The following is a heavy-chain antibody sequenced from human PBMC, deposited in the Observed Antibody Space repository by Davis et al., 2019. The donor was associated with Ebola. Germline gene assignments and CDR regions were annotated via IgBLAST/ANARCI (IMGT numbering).Heavy chain of an antibody. J-gene: IGHJ4*02. CDR3: ARDRQRWLQNYYFDY. CDR1: GFTFSSYW. D-gene: IGHD5-24*01. CDR2: IKQDGSEK. V-gene: IGHV3-7*01. Sequence: PGGSLRLSCAASGFTFSSYWMSWVRQAPGKGLEWVANIKQDGSEKYYVDSVKGRFTISRDNAKNSLYLQMGSLRAEDMAVYYCARDRQRWLQNYYFDYWGQGTLVTVSS.